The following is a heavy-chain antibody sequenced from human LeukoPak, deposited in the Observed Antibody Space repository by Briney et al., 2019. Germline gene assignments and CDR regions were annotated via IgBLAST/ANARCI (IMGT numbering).Heavy chain of an antibody. Sequence: ASVKVSYRASGYSFTCFYMSWVRPAPRQGLGWMGRINPNSGGANYAPKFQGRVTMTRDTSISTLYMELSKLRSDDTAIYYCARAYYYDSSGYYFDYWGQGTLVTVSS. CDR1: GYSFTCFY. CDR3: ARAYYYDSSGYYFDY. V-gene: IGHV1-2*06. J-gene: IGHJ4*02. D-gene: IGHD3-22*01. CDR2: INPNSGGA.